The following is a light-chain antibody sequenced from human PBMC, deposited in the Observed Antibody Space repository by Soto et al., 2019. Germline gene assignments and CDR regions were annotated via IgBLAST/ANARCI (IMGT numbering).Light chain of an antibody. V-gene: IGKV3-15*01. J-gene: IGKJ5*01. Sequence: SPATLSASPGERATLSCRASQSVRSNLAWYQQKPGQAPRLRIYGASTRATGIPARFSGSGSGTEFTLTISSLQSEDFAVYNCQQYEKWPPITFGQGTRLEIK. CDR3: QQYEKWPPIT. CDR1: QSVRSN. CDR2: GAS.